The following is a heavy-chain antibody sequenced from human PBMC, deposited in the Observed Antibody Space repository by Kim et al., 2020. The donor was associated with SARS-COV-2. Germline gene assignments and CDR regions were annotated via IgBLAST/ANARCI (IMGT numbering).Heavy chain of an antibody. D-gene: IGHD4-17*01. CDR1: GFTFSSYG. V-gene: IGHV3-33*01. J-gene: IGHJ3*02. Sequence: GGSLRLSCAASGFTFSSYGMHWVRQAPGKGLEWVAVIWYDGSNKYYADSVKGRFTISRDNSKNTLYLQMNSLRAEDTAVYYCARAQPSDYGGNPYAFDIWGQGTMVTVSS. CDR3: ARAQPSDYGGNPYAFDI. CDR2: IWYDGSNK.